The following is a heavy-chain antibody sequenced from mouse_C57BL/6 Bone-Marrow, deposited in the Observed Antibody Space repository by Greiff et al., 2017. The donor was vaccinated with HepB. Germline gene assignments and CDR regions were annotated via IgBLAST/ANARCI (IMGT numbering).Heavy chain of an antibody. CDR3: ARSRYDGSFDY. CDR2: IHPNSGST. V-gene: IGHV1-64*01. J-gene: IGHJ2*01. Sequence: QVQLQQPGAELVKPGASVKLSCKASGYTFTSYWMHWVKQRPGQGLEWIGMIHPNSGSTNYNEKFKSKATLTVDKSSSTAYMQLSSLTSEDSAVYYCARSRYDGSFDYWGQGTTLTVSA. D-gene: IGHD2-3*01. CDR1: GYTFTSYW.